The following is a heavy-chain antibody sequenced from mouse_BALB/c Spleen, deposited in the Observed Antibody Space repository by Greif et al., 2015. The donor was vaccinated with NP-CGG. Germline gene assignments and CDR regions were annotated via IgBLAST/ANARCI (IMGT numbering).Heavy chain of an antibody. CDR3: ARDYYGSSYWYFDV. CDR2: SRNKANDYTT. J-gene: IGHJ1*01. V-gene: IGHV7-1*02. D-gene: IGHD1-1*01. CDR1: GFTFSDFY. Sequence: EVKLVESGGGLVQPGGSLRLSCATSGFTFSDFYMEWVRQPPGKRLEWIAASRNKANDYTTEYSASVKSRFIVSRDTSQSILYLQMNALRAEDTAIYYCARDYYGSSYWYFDVWGAGTTVTVSP.